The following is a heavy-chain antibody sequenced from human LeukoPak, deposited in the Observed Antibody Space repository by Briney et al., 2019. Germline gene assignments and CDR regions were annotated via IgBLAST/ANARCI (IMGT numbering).Heavy chain of an antibody. CDR1: GFTFSSYA. V-gene: IGHV3-23*01. CDR3: AKAYDFWSGYYLTPFDY. Sequence: GGSLRLSCAASGFTFSSYAMSWVRQAPGKGLEWVSAISGSGGSTYYADSVKGRFTISRDNSKNTLYLQMNSLRAEDTAVYYCAKAYDFWSGYYLTPFDYWGQGTLVTVSS. J-gene: IGHJ4*02. D-gene: IGHD3-3*01. CDR2: ISGSGGST.